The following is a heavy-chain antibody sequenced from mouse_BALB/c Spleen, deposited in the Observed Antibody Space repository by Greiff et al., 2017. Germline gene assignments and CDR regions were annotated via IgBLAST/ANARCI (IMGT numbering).Heavy chain of an antibody. J-gene: IGHJ1*01. CDR3: TGSGGYGGWYFGG. V-gene: IGHV1-5*01. CDR2: IYPGNSDT. Sequence: EVKLMESGTVLARPGASVKMSCKASGYSFTSYWMHWVKQRPGQGLEWIGAIYPGNSDTSYNQKFKGKAKLTAVTSASTAYMELSSLANEDSAVDYCTGSGGYGGWYFGGWGAGTTVTVSS. CDR1: GYSFTSYW. D-gene: IGHD2-2*01.